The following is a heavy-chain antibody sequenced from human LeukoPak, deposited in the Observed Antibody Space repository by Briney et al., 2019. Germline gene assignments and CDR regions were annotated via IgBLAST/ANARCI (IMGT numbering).Heavy chain of an antibody. D-gene: IGHD4-23*01. Sequence: GGSLRLSCAASGFAFSSYGMHWVRQAPGKGLEWVAVISYDGSNKYYADSVKGRFTISRDNSKNTLYLQMNSLRAEDTAVYYCAKSTRGTTVVTGFDYWGQGTLVTVSS. CDR2: ISYDGSNK. V-gene: IGHV3-30*18. J-gene: IGHJ4*02. CDR3: AKSTRGTTVVTGFDY. CDR1: GFAFSSYG.